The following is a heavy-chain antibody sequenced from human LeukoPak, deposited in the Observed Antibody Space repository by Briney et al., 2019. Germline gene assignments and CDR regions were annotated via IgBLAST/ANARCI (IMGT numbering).Heavy chain of an antibody. Sequence: GGSLRLSCAASGFTFSSYAMSWVRQAPGKGLEWVSAISGSGGSTYYADSVKGRFTISRDNSKNTLYLQMNSLRAEDTAVYYCAKDTRYGYSSSWDYFDYWGQGTLVTVSS. J-gene: IGHJ4*02. CDR3: AKDTRYGYSSSWDYFDY. CDR1: GFTFSSYA. CDR2: ISGSGGST. D-gene: IGHD6-13*01. V-gene: IGHV3-23*01.